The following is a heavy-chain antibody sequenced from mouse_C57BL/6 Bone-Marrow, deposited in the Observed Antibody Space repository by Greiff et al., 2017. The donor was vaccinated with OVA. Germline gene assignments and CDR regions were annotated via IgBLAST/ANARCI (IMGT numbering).Heavy chain of an antibody. CDR1: GFTFSDYY. D-gene: IGHD1-1*01. CDR2: ISNGGGST. V-gene: IGHV5-12*01. CDR3: ARHRDYYGYAMDY. Sequence: EVQRVESGGGLVQPGGSLKLSCAASGFTFSDYYMYWVRQTPEKRLEWVAYISNGGGSTYYPDTVKGRFTISRDNAKNTLYLQMSRLKSADTAMYYCARHRDYYGYAMDYWGQGTSVTVSS. J-gene: IGHJ4*01.